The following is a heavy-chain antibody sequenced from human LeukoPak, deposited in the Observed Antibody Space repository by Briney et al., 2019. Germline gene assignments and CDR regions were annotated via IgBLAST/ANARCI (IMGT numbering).Heavy chain of an antibody. V-gene: IGHV3-53*01. CDR2: IYSGGTT. CDR3: AKDFSRTLISGWRFDY. CDR1: GFIVSSNY. D-gene: IGHD6-19*01. Sequence: GGSLRLSCAASGFIVSSNYMSWVRQAPGKGLEWVSVIYSGGTTYYADSVRGRFSISRDNSKNTLYLQMNSLTAEDTAVYYCAKDFSRTLISGWRFDYWGQGTLVTVSS. J-gene: IGHJ4*02.